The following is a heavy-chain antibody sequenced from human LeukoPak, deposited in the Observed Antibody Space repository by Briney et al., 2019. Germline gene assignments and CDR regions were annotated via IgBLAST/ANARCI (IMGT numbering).Heavy chain of an antibody. CDR2: INDNGNVN. D-gene: IGHD3-16*01. J-gene: IGHJ6*02. Sequence: GGGLRLSCAASGFTFSSYWMNWAGPAPGRGVEGVARINDNGNVNYYVDSVKGRFTISRDNAKNSLYLQMSNLRPEDTAVYFCARGGGLDVWGQGATVTVSS. CDR3: ARGGGLDV. V-gene: IGHV3-7*03. CDR1: GFTFSSYW.